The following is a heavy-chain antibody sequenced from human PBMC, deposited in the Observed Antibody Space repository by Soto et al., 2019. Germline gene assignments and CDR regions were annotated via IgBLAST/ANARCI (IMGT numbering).Heavy chain of an antibody. CDR3: ARTPKSSPYYFDC. J-gene: IGHJ4*02. CDR1: GFTFSNYG. V-gene: IGHV3-33*01. CDR2: IWYDGSNK. Sequence: QVQLVESGGGVVQPGRSLRLSCAASGFTFSNYGMHWVRQAPGKGLEWVAVIWYDGSNKYYADSVKGRFTISRDSSKNTLYLQMNSLRAEDTAVYYCARTPKSSPYYFDCWGQGTLVTVSS.